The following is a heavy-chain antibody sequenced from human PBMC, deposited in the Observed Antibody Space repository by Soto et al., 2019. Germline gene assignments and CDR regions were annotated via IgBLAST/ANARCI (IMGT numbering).Heavy chain of an antibody. CDR2: ISYDGSNK. CDR1: GFTVSSYA. D-gene: IGHD6-19*01. CDR3: ARDREGGWLGISHYFDY. Sequence: QVQLVESGGGVVQPGRSLRLSCAASGFTVSSYAMHWVRQAPGKGLEWVAVISYDGSNKYYADSVKGRFTIYRDNSKNPLYLQMTSLRAEDTAVYYCARDREGGWLGISHYFDYWCQGTLVTVSS. V-gene: IGHV3-30-3*01. J-gene: IGHJ4*02.